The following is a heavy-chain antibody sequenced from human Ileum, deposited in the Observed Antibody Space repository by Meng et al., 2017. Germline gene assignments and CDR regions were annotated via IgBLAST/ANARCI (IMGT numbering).Heavy chain of an antibody. CDR1: GGSFSSDNYY. D-gene: IGHD3-10*01. V-gene: IGHV4-30-4*01. CDR3: ARERRHYYGSGSFDY. CDR2: TYYNGSP. J-gene: IGHJ4*02. Sequence: QVQLQESGPGLVKPSPTLSLTCNVSGGSFSSDNYYWTWIRQTPGKVLEWIGLTYYNGSPFYNPSLRSRVTISVDTSKDQFSLKLTSVTAADTAVYYCARERRHYYGSGSFDYWGQGILVTVSS.